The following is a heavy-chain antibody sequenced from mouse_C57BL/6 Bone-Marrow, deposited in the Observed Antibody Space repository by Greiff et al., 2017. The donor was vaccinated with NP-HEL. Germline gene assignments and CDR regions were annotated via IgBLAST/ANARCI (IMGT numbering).Heavy chain of an antibody. D-gene: IGHD2-3*01. CDR2: IYPGDGDT. CDR3: ARKGGLLLAMDY. J-gene: IGHJ4*01. V-gene: IGHV1-80*01. Sequence: VQLQQSGAELVKPGASVKISCKASGYAFSSYWMNWVKQRPGKGLEWIGQIYPGDGDTNYNGKFKGKATLTADKSSSTAYMQPSSLTSEDSAVYFCARKGGLLLAMDYWGQGTSVTVSS. CDR1: GYAFSSYW.